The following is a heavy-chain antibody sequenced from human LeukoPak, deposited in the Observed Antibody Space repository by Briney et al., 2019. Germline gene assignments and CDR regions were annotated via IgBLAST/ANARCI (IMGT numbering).Heavy chain of an antibody. D-gene: IGHD6-19*01. CDR2: INPSGGST. V-gene: IGHV1-46*01. Sequence: ASVTVSCKASGYTFTIYYMHWVRQATGQGLEWMGIINPSGGSTSYAQKFQGRVTMTRDTSTSTVYMELSSLRSEDTAVYYCARDPQTIAVAGNWFDPWGQGTLVTVSS. J-gene: IGHJ5*02. CDR3: ARDPQTIAVAGNWFDP. CDR1: GYTFTIYY.